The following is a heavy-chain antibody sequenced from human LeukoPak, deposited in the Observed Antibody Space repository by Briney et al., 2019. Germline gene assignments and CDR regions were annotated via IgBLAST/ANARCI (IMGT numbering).Heavy chain of an antibody. Sequence: SETLSLTCTVSGGSISTYYWSWIRQPPGKGLEWIANIYYDGATSYNPSLKSRVTISVDTSKNDFSVKLTSVTAADTAMYYCARFSRSSKGAFDMWGQGTLLTVSS. D-gene: IGHD3-3*01. CDR3: ARFSRSSKGAFDM. V-gene: IGHV4-59*04. CDR1: GGSISTYY. CDR2: IYYDGAT. J-gene: IGHJ3*02.